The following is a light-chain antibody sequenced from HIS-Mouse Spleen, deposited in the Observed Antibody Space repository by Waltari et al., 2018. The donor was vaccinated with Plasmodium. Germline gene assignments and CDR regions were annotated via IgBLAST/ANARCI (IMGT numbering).Light chain of an antibody. CDR2: QDS. J-gene: IGLJ2*01. V-gene: IGLV3-1*01. CDR1: KLGYKY. CDR3: QAWDSSTVV. Sequence: SYELTQPPSVSVSPGQTASITCSGDKLGYKYACWYQQKPDQSPVLVIYQDSKRPSGIPDRFSGANSGNTATLTISGTQAMDEADYYCQAWDSSTVVFGGGTKLTVL.